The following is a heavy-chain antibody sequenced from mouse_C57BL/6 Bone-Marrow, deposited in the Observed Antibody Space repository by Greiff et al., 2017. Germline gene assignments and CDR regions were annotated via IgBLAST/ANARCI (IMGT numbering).Heavy chain of an antibody. CDR2: IDPSDSYT. CDR1: GYTFTSYW. J-gene: IGHJ4*01. Sequence: QVQLQQPGAELVKPGASVKLSCKASGYTFTSYWMQWVKQRPGQGLEWIGEIDPSDSYTNYNQKFKGKATLTVDTSSSTAYMQLSSLTSEDSAVYYCASSPDGSSYGCAMDYWGQGTSVTVSS. V-gene: IGHV1-50*01. CDR3: ASSPDGSSYGCAMDY. D-gene: IGHD1-1*01.